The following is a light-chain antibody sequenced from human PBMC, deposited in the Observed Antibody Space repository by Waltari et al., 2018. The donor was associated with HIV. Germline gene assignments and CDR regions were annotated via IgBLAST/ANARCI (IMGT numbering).Light chain of an antibody. V-gene: IGLV2-11*01. CDR2: DVT. CDR1: SSDVGGYNY. Sequence: QSALTQPRSVSGSPGQSVTISCTGTSSDVGGYNYVSWYQQHPGKAPKLMIYDVTKRPSVVPDRFSGSKSGNTASLTIAGLQAEDEADDFCCSYAGGYTLVFGGGTKLTVL. CDR3: CSYAGGYTLV. J-gene: IGLJ3*02.